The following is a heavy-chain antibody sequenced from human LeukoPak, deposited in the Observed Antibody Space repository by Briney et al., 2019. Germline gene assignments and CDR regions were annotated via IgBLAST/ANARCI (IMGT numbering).Heavy chain of an antibody. CDR2: FDWDDDK. J-gene: IGHJ4*02. CDR1: GFSLSTTGMC. D-gene: IGHD3-22*01. CDR3: ARTRGQYYYDSSGYPFDY. V-gene: IGHV2-70*11. Sequence: SGPALVKPTQTLTLTCTFSGFSLSTTGMCVSWIRQPPGKALGWLARFDWDDDKHYTTSLKTRLTISKDTSKNQVVLTMTNMDPADTATYYCARTRGQYYYDSSGYPFDYWGQGTLVTVSS.